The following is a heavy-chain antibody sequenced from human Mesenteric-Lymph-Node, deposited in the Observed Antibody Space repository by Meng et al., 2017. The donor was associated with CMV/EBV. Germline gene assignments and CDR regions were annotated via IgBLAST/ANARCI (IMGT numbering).Heavy chain of an antibody. CDR1: GGSISSSSYY. CDR2: MYYSGST. D-gene: IGHD2-2*01. Sequence: SETLSLTCTVSGGSISSSSYYWGWIRQPPGKGLEWIGSMYYSGSTYYNPSLKSRVIISVDTSKNQFSLRLTSVTAADTAVYYCARDPCSSTSCSSVYFDYWGQGTLVTVSS. J-gene: IGHJ4*02. V-gene: IGHV4-39*07. CDR3: ARDPCSSTSCSSVYFDY.